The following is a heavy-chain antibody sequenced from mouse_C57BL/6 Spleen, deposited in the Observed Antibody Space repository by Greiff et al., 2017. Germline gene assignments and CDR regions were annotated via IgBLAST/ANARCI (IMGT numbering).Heavy chain of an antibody. D-gene: IGHD1-1*01. V-gene: IGHV1-55*01. CDR3: ASTTVVAYYFDD. J-gene: IGHJ2*01. CDR1: GYTFTSYW. Sequence: QVQLQQPGAELVKPGASVKMSCKASGYTFTSYWITWVKQRPGQGLEWIGDIYPGSGSTNYNEKFKSKATLTVDTSSSTAYMQLSSLTSEDSAVYYCASTTVVAYYFDDWGKGTTLTVSS. CDR2: IYPGSGST.